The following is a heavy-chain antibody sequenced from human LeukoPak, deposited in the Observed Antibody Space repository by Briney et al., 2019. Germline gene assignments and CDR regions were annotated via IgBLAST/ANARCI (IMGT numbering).Heavy chain of an antibody. Sequence: SETLSLTCTVSRGSVSSGIYYSSWIRQPPGKGLEWIGYIYYSGSTNYNPSLKSRVTISVDTSKNQFSLKLSSVTAADTDVYYCARSGSRVLPAAIWGQGTLVTVSS. J-gene: IGHJ4*02. V-gene: IGHV4-61*01. CDR2: IYYSGST. CDR3: ARSGSRVLPAAI. D-gene: IGHD2-2*01. CDR1: RGSVSSGIYY.